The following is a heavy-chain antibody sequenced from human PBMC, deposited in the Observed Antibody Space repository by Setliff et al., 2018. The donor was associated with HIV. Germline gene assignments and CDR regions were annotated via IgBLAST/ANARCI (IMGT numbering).Heavy chain of an antibody. Sequence: SVKVSCKASGGTFSTYAISWVRQAPGQGLEWVGTIIPIFGTANYGQKLQGRVTITADESTSTAYMELRSLISEDTAVYYCARGGSQYFDYWGQGTLVTVSS. CDR2: IIPIFGTA. J-gene: IGHJ4*02. CDR3: ARGGSQYFDY. D-gene: IGHD1-26*01. V-gene: IGHV1-69*13. CDR1: GGTFSTYA.